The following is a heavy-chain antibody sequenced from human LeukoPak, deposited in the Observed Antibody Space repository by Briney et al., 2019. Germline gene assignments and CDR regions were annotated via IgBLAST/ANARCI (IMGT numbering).Heavy chain of an antibody. D-gene: IGHD3-10*01. V-gene: IGHV1-2*06. J-gene: IGHJ3*02. CDR2: INPNSGGT. Sequence: ASVKVSCKASGYTFTGYYMHWVRQAPGQGLEWMGRINPNSGGTNYAQKFQGRVTMTRDTSISTAYMELSRLRSDDTAVYYCARRPFFYGSGSPDAFDIWGQRTMDTVSS. CDR3: ARRPFFYGSGSPDAFDI. CDR1: GYTFTGYY.